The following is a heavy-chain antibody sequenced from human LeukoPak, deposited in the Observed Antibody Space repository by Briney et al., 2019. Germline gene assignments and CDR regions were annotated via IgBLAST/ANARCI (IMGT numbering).Heavy chain of an antibody. CDR1: GYTFTSYD. CDR3: ARYGSAVHDYGDYVAEDY. CDR2: MNPNSGNT. J-gene: IGHJ4*02. D-gene: IGHD4-17*01. V-gene: IGHV1-8*01. Sequence: ASVKVSCKASGYTFTSYDINWVRQATGQGLEWMGRMNPNSGNTGYAQKFQGRVTMTGNTSISTAYMELSSLRSEDTAVYYCARYGSAVHDYGDYVAEDYWGQGTLVTVSS.